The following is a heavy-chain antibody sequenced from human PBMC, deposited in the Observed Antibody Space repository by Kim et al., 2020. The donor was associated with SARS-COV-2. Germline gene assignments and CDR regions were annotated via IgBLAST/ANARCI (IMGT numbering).Heavy chain of an antibody. D-gene: IGHD2-15*01. V-gene: IGHV3-21*03. Sequence: GGSLRLSCAGSGFTFSSFTMTWVRQAPGKGLEWVASIHSKSSRIYYRDSLRGRFAISRDNDKNTVYLQMNNLRLEDTGIYFCAREKDGIAPPDYWGLGTLVTVSA. CDR2: IHSKSSRI. CDR3: AREKDGIAPPDY. J-gene: IGHJ4*02. CDR1: GFTFSSFT.